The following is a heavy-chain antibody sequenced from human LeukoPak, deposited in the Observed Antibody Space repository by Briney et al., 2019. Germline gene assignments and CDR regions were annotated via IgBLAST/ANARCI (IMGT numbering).Heavy chain of an antibody. D-gene: IGHD6-19*01. J-gene: IGHJ6*03. V-gene: IGHV3-48*04. CDR2: ISDVAHTV. CDR1: GFTFSSYS. Sequence: GGSLRLSCAASGFTFSSYSMNWVRQAPGKGLEWVSYISDVAHTVYYADSARGRFTISRDNAKFSLFLQMYSWRAGDTAVYYCATLVTTSAWPFYYYYMDVWGKGTTVTVSS. CDR3: ATLVTTSAWPFYYYYMDV.